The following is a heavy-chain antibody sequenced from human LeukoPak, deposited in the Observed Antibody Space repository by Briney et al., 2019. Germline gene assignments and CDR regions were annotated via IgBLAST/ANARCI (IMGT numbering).Heavy chain of an antibody. CDR1: GFTSSDHY. Sequence: GGSLRLSCAASGFTSSDHYMDWVRQAPGKGLEWVGRTRNKANSYTTEYAASVKGRFTISRDDSKNSLYLQMNSLKAEDTAVYYCVREYQLLGYYYYYMDVWGKGTTVTVSS. CDR2: TRNKANSYTT. D-gene: IGHD2-2*01. CDR3: VREYQLLGYYYYYMDV. V-gene: IGHV3-72*01. J-gene: IGHJ6*03.